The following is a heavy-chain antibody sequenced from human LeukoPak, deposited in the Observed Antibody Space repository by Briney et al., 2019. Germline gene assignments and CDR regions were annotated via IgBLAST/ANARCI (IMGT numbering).Heavy chain of an antibody. D-gene: IGHD5-18*01. CDR3: ARDNPDGYNHGHYYYNMGV. J-gene: IGHJ6*03. CDR2: IWSSGGIVSSGGA. Sequence: SETLSLTCTVSGGSILSNYWTWIRQPAGKGLYWIWRIWSSGGIVSSGGANHNPSLRSRITMSVDTSKNQIYLRLTSVNAAATAVYFCARDNPDGYNHGHYYYNMGVWGKGTTVTVSS. CDR1: GGSILSNY. V-gene: IGHV4-4*07.